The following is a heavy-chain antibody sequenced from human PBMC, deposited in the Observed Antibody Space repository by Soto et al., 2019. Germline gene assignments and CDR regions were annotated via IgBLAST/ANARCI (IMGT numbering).Heavy chain of an antibody. CDR2: IYYSGST. CDR3: ATGTAKSWYFDL. J-gene: IGHJ2*01. CDR1: GGSVNSASYY. Sequence: QVQLQESGPGLVKPSETLSLTCTVSGGSVNSASYYWSWIRQPPGKGLEWIGYIYYSGSTNYNPSLKSRVTISLDTAKHQCSLKLRSVTAAATAVYYCATGTAKSWYFDLWGRGTLVTVSS. D-gene: IGHD2-21*02. V-gene: IGHV4-61*01.